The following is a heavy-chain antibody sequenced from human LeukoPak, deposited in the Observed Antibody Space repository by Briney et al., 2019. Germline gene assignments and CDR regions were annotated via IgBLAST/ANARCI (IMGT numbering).Heavy chain of an antibody. D-gene: IGHD2-2*01. J-gene: IGHJ5*02. CDR1: GFTLSGNW. V-gene: IGHV3-74*01. Sequence: GGSLRLSCAASGFTLSGNWMHWVRQAPGKGLVWVSRINSDGSSTSYADSVKGRFTISRDNSKNTLYLQMNSLRAEDTAVYYCAKENVVVPAAIGWFDPWGQGTLVTVSS. CDR3: AKENVVVPAAIGWFDP. CDR2: INSDGSST.